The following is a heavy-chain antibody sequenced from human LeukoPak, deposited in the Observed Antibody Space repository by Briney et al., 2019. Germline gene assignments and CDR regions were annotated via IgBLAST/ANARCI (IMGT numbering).Heavy chain of an antibody. CDR3: AKDLGRYRNNYFDY. Sequence: GGSLRLSCAASGFTVSSNYMSWVRQAPGKGLEWVSVIYSGGSTYYADSVKGRFTISRDDSKNTLYLQMNSLRAEDTAVYYCAKDLGRYRNNYFDYWGQGTLVTVSS. V-gene: IGHV3-53*01. D-gene: IGHD1-26*01. CDR1: GFTVSSNY. J-gene: IGHJ4*02. CDR2: IYSGGST.